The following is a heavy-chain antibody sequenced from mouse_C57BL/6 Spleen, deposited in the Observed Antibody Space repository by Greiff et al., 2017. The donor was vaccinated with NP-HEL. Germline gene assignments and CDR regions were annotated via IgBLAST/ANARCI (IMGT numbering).Heavy chain of an antibody. J-gene: IGHJ2*01. CDR3: TSNYFDY. Sequence: VQLQQPGTELVKPGASVKLSCKASGYTFTSYWMQWVKQRPGQGLEWIGAIYPGNSDTSYNQKFKGKAKLTAVTSASTAYMELSSLTNEDSAVYYCTSNYFDYWGQGTTLTVSS. V-gene: IGHV1-5*01. CDR1: GYTFTSYW. CDR2: IYPGNSDT.